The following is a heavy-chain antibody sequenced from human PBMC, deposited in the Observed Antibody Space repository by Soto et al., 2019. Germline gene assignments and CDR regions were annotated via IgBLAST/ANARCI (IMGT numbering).Heavy chain of an antibody. CDR3: TTYYYDSSGPPFDY. D-gene: IGHD3-22*01. J-gene: IGHJ4*02. CDR1: GFTFSHYA. CDR2: ISYDGNKTDGGTT. V-gene: IGHV3-15*04. Sequence: SGFTFSHYAMHWVRQAPGKGLEWVAIISYDGNKTDGGTTDYAAPVKGRFTISRDDSKNTLYLQMNSLKTEYTAVYYCTTYYYDSSGPPFDYWGQGTLVTVSS.